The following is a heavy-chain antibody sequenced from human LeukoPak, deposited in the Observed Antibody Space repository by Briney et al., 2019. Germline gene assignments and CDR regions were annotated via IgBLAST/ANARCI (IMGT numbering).Heavy chain of an antibody. CDR2: ISYDGSNK. V-gene: IGHV3-30-3*01. CDR1: GFTFSSYA. J-gene: IGHJ4*02. D-gene: IGHD4-17*01. Sequence: GRSLRLYCAASGFTFSSYAMHWVRQAPGKGLEWVAVISYDGSNKYYADSVKGRFTISRDNSKNTLYLQMNSLRAEDTAVYYCARDYDYGNYFDYWGQGTLVTVSS. CDR3: ARDYDYGNYFDY.